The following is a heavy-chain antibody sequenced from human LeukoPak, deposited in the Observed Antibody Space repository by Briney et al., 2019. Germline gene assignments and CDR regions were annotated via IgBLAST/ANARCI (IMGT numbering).Heavy chain of an antibody. J-gene: IGHJ4*02. CDR3: ARTYSNYNSYFDY. V-gene: IGHV4-59*08. CDR2: IYYSGST. CDR1: GGSISSYY. D-gene: IGHD4-11*01. Sequence: PSETLSLTCTVSGGSISSYYWSWIRQPPGKGLEWIGYIYYSGSTNYNPSLKSRVTISVDTSKNQFSLKLSSVIAADTAVYYCARTYSNYNSYFDYWGQGTLVTVSS.